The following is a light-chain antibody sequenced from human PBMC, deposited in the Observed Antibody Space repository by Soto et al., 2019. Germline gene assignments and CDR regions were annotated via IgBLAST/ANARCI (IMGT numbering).Light chain of an antibody. CDR3: QQLNSYPFT. V-gene: IGKV1-13*02. J-gene: IGKJ5*01. Sequence: AIHLTQSPSSLSSSVGDRVTITCRASQGISSALAWYQHKPWRPPRVLIYDASSLQSGVPSRFSGSESGTECTLTISSLQPEDSATYYCQQLNSYPFTFGQGTRLAIK. CDR2: DAS. CDR1: QGISSA.